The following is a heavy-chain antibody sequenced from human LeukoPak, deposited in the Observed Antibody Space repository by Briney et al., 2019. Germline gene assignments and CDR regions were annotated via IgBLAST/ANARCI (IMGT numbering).Heavy chain of an antibody. Sequence: PSETLSLTCTVSGYSISSGYYWGWIRQPSGKGLEWVSVIYSGGSTYYADSVKGRFTISRDNSKNTLYLQMNSLRAEDTAVYYCARVLRWPRNGIDYWGQGTLVTVSS. D-gene: IGHD2-21*01. CDR3: ARVLRWPRNGIDY. CDR1: GYSISSGYY. V-gene: IGHV3-53*01. CDR2: IYSGGST. J-gene: IGHJ4*02.